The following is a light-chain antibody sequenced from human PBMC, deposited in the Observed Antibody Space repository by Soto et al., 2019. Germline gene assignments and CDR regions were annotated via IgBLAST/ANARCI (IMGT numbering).Light chain of an antibody. V-gene: IGKV1-9*01. J-gene: IGKJ3*01. Sequence: IQLTQSPSSLSASVGDKVTITCRASQGIRSYLAWYQQKPGKAPKLLIYAASTLQSGVPSRFSGSGSGTDFTLTISSLQPEDFATYYCQQLGETFGPGTKVDIK. CDR1: QGIRSY. CDR3: QQLGET. CDR2: AAS.